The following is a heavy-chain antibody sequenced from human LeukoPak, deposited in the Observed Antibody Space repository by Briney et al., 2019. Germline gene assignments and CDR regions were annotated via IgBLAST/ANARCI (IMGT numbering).Heavy chain of an antibody. Sequence: PGRSLRLSCAASGFTFSSYGMHWVRQAPGKGLEWVAVIWYDGSNKYYADSVKGRFTISRDNSKNTLYLQMNSLRAEDTAVYYCARDEGCSGGSCWSYYFDYWGQGTLVTVSS. CDR1: GFTFSSYG. CDR3: ARDEGCSGGSCWSYYFDY. J-gene: IGHJ4*02. D-gene: IGHD2-15*01. CDR2: IWYDGSNK. V-gene: IGHV3-33*01.